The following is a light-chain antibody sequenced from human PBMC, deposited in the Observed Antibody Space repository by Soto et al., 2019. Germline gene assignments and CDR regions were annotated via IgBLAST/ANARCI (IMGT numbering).Light chain of an antibody. CDR2: GAS. CDR3: QQYGTSPALT. Sequence: EIVWTQSPGTLSLSPGERATLSCRARQSVSSISLAWYQQKPGQAPRLLIYGASGRAAGIPDRFSGSGSGTDFTLTISRLEPEDFAVYYCQQYGTSPALTFGGGTKVEIK. CDR1: QSVSSIS. V-gene: IGKV3-20*01. J-gene: IGKJ4*01.